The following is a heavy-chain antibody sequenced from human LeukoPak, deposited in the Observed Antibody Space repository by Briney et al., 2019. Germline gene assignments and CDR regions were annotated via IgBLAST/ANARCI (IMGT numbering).Heavy chain of an antibody. D-gene: IGHD5-18*01. CDR2: IYYSGST. J-gene: IGHJ4*02. Sequence: SSETLSLTCTVSGGSISSYYWSWIRQPAGKGLEWIGYIYYSGSTYYNPSLKSRVTISVDTSKNQFSLKLGSVTAADTAVYYCARRDTAMVNFDYWGQGTLVTVSS. V-gene: IGHV4-59*06. CDR3: ARRDTAMVNFDY. CDR1: GGSISSYY.